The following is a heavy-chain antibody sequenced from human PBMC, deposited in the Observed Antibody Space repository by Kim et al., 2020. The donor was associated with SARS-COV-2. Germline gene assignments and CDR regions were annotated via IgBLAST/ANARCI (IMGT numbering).Heavy chain of an antibody. Sequence: GGSLRLSCAASGFTFSSYAMSWVRQAPGKGLEWVSAISGSGGSTYYADSVKGRFTISRDNSKNTLYLQMNSLRAEDTAVYYCAKPYCSGGSCYFYYYYYGMGVWGRGATVTVSS. V-gene: IGHV3-23*01. CDR2: ISGSGGST. D-gene: IGHD2-15*01. CDR1: GFTFSSYA. CDR3: AKPYCSGGSCYFYYYYYGMGV. J-gene: IGHJ6*02.